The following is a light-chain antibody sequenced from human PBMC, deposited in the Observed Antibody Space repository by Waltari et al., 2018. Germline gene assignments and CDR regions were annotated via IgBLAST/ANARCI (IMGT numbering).Light chain of an antibody. Sequence: VLTQSPGTLHLSPGEGATLSCRASQSLSRSRLAWYQQKPGQAPRLRIYAGASRATGIPDRFSGSGSGTDFSLTISRVEPEDFSVYYCQQYGSSVMYTFGQGTKLEIQ. V-gene: IGKV3-20*01. CDR1: QSLSRSR. CDR3: QQYGSSVMYT. J-gene: IGKJ2*01. CDR2: AGA.